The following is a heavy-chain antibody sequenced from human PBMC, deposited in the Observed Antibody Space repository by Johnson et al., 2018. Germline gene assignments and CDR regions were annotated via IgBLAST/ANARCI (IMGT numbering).Heavy chain of an antibody. CDR3: ARDGPLVDGGAFDI. D-gene: IGHD2-2*01. CDR2: IWYDGGDK. J-gene: IGHJ3*02. CDR1: AFTFSAYG. V-gene: IGHV3-33*08. Sequence: QVQLVESGGGVVQPGRSLRLSCAASAFTFSAYGMHWVRQAPGKGLEWLTLIWYDGGDKYYADSVKGRFTISRDNVKNTLYLQMNSLPADDTAVYYCARDGPLVDGGAFDIWGQGTMVTVSS.